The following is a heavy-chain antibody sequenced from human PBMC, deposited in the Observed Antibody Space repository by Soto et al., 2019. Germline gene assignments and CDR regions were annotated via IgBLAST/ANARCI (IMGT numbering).Heavy chain of an antibody. D-gene: IGHD1-7*01. Sequence: GGSLRLSCAASGFTFSSYSMNWVRQAPGKGLEWVSYISSSSSTIYYADSVKGRFTISRDNAKNSLYLQMNSLRDEDTAVYYCASPYNWNYDAFEIWGQGTMVTVSS. CDR2: ISSSSSTI. V-gene: IGHV3-48*02. J-gene: IGHJ3*02. CDR1: GFTFSSYS. CDR3: ASPYNWNYDAFEI.